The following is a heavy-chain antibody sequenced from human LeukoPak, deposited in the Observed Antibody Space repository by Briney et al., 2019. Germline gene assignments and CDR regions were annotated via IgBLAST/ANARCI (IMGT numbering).Heavy chain of an antibody. J-gene: IGHJ4*02. CDR3: ARDEHSSGYSALSRFDY. V-gene: IGHV3-33*01. CDR2: IWYDGSNK. CDR1: GFTFSSYG. Sequence: TGGSLRLSCAASGFTFSSYGMHWVRQAPGKGLEWVAVIWYDGSNKYYADSVKGRFTISRDNSKNTLYLQMNSLRAEDTAVYYCARDEHSSGYSALSRFDYWGQGTLVTVSS. D-gene: IGHD3-22*01.